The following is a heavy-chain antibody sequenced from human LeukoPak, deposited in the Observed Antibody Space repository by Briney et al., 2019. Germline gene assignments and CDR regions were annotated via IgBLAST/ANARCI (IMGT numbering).Heavy chain of an antibody. CDR3: ASAYPYCSGGSCYSSSKAFDI. D-gene: IGHD2-15*01. Sequence: ASVKVSCKVSGYTLTELSMHWARQAPGQGLEWMGWISAYNGNTNYAQKLQGRVTMTTDTSTSTAYMELRSLRSDDTAVYYCASAYPYCSGGSCYSSSKAFDIWGQGTMVTVSS. CDR2: ISAYNGNT. V-gene: IGHV1-18*01. J-gene: IGHJ3*02. CDR1: GYTLTELS.